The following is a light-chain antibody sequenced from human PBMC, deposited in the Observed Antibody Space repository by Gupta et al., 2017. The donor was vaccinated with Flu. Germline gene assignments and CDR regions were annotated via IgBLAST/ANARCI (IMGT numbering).Light chain of an antibody. Sequence: VPQEPSLTVSPGGTVTPTCGSSTGAVTGGHYPYWFQQKPGQAPRALIFNGDVKHSWTPARFSGSLLGGKAALTLSGAQPEDEADYYCLLQYSGERGVFGGGTKLTVL. CDR1: TGAVTGGHY. CDR2: NGD. V-gene: IGLV7-46*01. J-gene: IGLJ3*02. CDR3: LLQYSGERGV.